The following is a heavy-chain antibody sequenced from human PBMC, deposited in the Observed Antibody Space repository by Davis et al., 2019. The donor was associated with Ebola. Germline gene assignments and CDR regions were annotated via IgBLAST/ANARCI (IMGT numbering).Heavy chain of an antibody. V-gene: IGHV4-34*01. CDR3: ARRNRYCSGGSCRNWFDP. D-gene: IGHD2-15*01. Sequence: SETLSLICAVYGGSFSGYYWSWIRQPPGKGLEWIGEINHSGSTNYNPSLKSRVTISVDTSKNQFSLKLSSVTAADTAVYYCARRNRYCSGGSCRNWFDPWGQGTLVTVSS. CDR2: INHSGST. J-gene: IGHJ5*02. CDR1: GGSFSGYY.